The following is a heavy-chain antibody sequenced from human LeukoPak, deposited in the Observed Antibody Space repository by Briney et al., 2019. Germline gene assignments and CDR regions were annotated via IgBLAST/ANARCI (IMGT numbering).Heavy chain of an antibody. J-gene: IGHJ4*02. D-gene: IGHD5-24*01. CDR2: MNPNSGNT. V-gene: IGHV1-8*01. Sequence: ASVKVFCKASGYTFTSYDINWVRQATGQGLEWMGWMNPNSGNTGYAQKFQGRVTMTRNTSISTAYMELSSLRSEDTAVYYCARARRRWLQLVDYWGQGTLVTVSS. CDR1: GYTFTSYD. CDR3: ARARRRWLQLVDY.